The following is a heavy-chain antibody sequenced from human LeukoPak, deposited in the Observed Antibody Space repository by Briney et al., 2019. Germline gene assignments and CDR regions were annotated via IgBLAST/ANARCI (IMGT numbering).Heavy chain of an antibody. CDR3: AKGWYFDY. Sequence: PGGSLRLSCAASGFTLSSDYMSWVRQAPGKGLEWVSVIYSGGGTYYAEAVKGRFTISRDNSKNTLYLQMYSLRAEDTAVYYCAKGWYFDYWGQGTLVTVSS. J-gene: IGHJ4*02. V-gene: IGHV3-53*01. D-gene: IGHD6-19*01. CDR2: IYSGGGT. CDR1: GFTLSSDY.